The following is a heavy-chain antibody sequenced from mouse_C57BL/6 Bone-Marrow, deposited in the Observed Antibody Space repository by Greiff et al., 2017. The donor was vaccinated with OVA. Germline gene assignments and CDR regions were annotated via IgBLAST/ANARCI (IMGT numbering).Heavy chain of an antibody. CDR1: GYTFTSYW. V-gene: IGHV1-5*01. CDR2: IYPGNSDT. J-gene: IGHJ2*01. D-gene: IGHD3-3*01. CDR3: TRRRGLGGDYFDY. Sequence: EVQLVESGTVLARPGASVKMSCKTSGYTFTSYWMHWVKQRPGQGLEWIGAIYPGNSDTSYNQKFKGKAKLTAVTSASTAYMELSSLTNEDSAVYYCTRRRGLGGDYFDYWGQGTTLTVSS.